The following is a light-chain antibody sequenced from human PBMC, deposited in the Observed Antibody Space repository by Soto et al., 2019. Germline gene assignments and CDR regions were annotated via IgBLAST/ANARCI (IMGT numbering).Light chain of an antibody. CDR3: QQYVGSSRT. CDR1: RTVDSTY. J-gene: IGKJ1*01. Sequence: EIVLTQSPGTLSLSPGQRATISCRASRTVDSTYLAWYQQKPGQAPRLLIYAVSDRATGIPDRFSGSGSGTDFTLTIIRLEPEDFAVYYCQQYVGSSRTFGQGTKVEIK. CDR2: AVS. V-gene: IGKV3-20*01.